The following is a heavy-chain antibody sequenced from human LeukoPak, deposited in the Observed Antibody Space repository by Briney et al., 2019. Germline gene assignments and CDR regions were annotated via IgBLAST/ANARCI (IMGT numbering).Heavy chain of an antibody. CDR3: ATEGSISASGFDS. D-gene: IGHD2-2*01. Sequence: ASVKVSCKVAGYTLIQLAVHWVRQAPGKGLEWMGSFNPENGEIIYAQSLEGRVAMTEDTSKDTAYTELSSLRSEDTAVYYCATEGSISASGFDSWGQGTLVTVSS. CDR2: FNPENGEI. V-gene: IGHV1-24*01. J-gene: IGHJ4*02. CDR1: GYTLIQLA.